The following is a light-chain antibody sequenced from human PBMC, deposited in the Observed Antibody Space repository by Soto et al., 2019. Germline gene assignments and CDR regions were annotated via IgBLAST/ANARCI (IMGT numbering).Light chain of an antibody. J-gene: IGLJ1*01. V-gene: IGLV2-14*01. CDR2: NVS. CDR3: SSYTSSSILTV. Sequence: QSALTQPASVSGSPGQSITISCTGTSSDVGSYDYVSWYQQHPGKAPKLMIYNVSNRPSGVSNRFSGSKSGDTASLTISGLQAEDEADYYCSSYTSSSILTVFGPGTKLTVL. CDR1: SSDVGSYDY.